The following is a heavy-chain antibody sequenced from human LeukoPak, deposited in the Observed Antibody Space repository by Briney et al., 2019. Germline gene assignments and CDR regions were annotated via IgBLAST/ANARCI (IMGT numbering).Heavy chain of an antibody. D-gene: IGHD2-21*01. Sequence: GASVKVSCKASGYTFIGVDINWVRQATGQGLEWMGWMNPHSGRTGYAQMFQGRVTITRNTSIGTAYMELSSLRSEDTAVYYCARVLFSGGTGDGPFQHWGQGTLVTVSS. CDR3: ARVLFSGGTGDGPFQH. CDR2: MNPHSGRT. CDR1: GYTFIGVD. J-gene: IGHJ1*01. V-gene: IGHV1-8*03.